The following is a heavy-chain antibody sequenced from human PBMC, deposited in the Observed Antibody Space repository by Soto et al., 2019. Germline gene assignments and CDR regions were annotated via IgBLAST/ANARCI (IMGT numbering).Heavy chain of an antibody. Sequence: QVQLVESGGGLVKPGGSLRLSCAASGFTFSDYYMSWIRQAPGKGLEWVSYISSSSSYTNYADSVKGRFTISRDNAKNSLYLQMNNLRAEDTAVYYCARDGGGYCSSTNCLVDYWGQGTLVTVSS. CDR1: GFTFSDYY. V-gene: IGHV3-11*05. CDR2: ISSSSSYT. J-gene: IGHJ4*02. D-gene: IGHD2-2*01. CDR3: ARDGGGYCSSTNCLVDY.